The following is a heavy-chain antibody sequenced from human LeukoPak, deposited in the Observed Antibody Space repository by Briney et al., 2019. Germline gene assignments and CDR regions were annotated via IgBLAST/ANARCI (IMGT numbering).Heavy chain of an antibody. CDR2: MSYSGTT. CDR1: GGXISSSGTY. V-gene: IGHV4-39*01. Sequence: SETLSLTCTVSGGXISSSGTYWGAIRQPPGKGLEWIGSMSYSGTTYYNPSLKSRVTISVDTSKNQFSLRLSSVTAADTAVYYCARSGYSFLVDYWGQGTLVTVSS. CDR3: ARSGYSFLVDY. J-gene: IGHJ4*02. D-gene: IGHD5-18*01.